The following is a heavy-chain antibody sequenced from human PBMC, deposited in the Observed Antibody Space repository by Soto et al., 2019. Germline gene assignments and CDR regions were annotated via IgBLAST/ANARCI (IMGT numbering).Heavy chain of an antibody. D-gene: IGHD3-10*01. CDR2: IDPSDSYT. CDR1: GYSFTSYW. V-gene: IGHV5-10-1*01. CDR3: ARSAMVRGVITHFEY. Sequence: GESLKISCKGSGYSFTSYWISWVRQMPGKGLEWMGRIDPSDSYTNYSPSFQGHVTISADKSISTAYLQWSSLKASDTAMYYCARSAMVRGVITHFEYWGQGTLVTVSS. J-gene: IGHJ4*02.